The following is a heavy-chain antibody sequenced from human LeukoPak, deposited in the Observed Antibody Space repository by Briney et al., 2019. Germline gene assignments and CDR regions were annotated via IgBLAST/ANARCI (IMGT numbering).Heavy chain of an antibody. Sequence: SETLPLTCTVSGGSISSYYWSWIRQPPGKGLEWIGYIYYSGSTNYKPSLKSRVTVSVDTSKNQFSLKLSSVTAADTAVYYCARGGYYGSGNDFRFDPWGQGTLVTVSS. CDR2: IYYSGST. CDR1: GGSISSYY. D-gene: IGHD3-10*01. J-gene: IGHJ5*02. CDR3: ARGGYYGSGNDFRFDP. V-gene: IGHV4-59*01.